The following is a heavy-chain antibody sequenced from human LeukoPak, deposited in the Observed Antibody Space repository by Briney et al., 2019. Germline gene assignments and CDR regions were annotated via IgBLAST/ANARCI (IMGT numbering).Heavy chain of an antibody. J-gene: IGHJ5*01. CDR3: GRWAPNPNDS. CDR2: ISAYNGRT. V-gene: IGHV1-18*01. Sequence: ASVKVSCKASGYIFINHGISWVRQAHGQGLEWMGWISAYNGRTEYAPKFQDRVTMTTDTSTTTAYMELRSLTSDDTAVYYCGRWAPNPNDSWGQGTLVTVS. CDR1: GYIFINHG.